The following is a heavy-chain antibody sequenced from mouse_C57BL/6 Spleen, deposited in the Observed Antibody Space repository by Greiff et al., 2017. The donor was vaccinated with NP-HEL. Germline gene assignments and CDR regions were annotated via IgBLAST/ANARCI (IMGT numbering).Heavy chain of an antibody. CDR3: ARGDDYDPSFAY. CDR2: IYPGSGST. V-gene: IGHV1-55*01. D-gene: IGHD2-4*01. Sequence: QVQLQQSGAELVKPGASVKMSCKASGYTFTSYWITWVKQRPGQGLEWIGDIYPGSGSTNSNEKVKSKATLTVDTSSSTAYMQLSSLTSGDSAVYYCARGDDYDPSFAYWGQGTLVTVSA. CDR1: GYTFTSYW. J-gene: IGHJ3*01.